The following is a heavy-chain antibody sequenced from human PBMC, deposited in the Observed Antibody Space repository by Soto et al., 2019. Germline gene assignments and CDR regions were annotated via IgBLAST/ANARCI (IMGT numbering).Heavy chain of an antibody. CDR3: ARGRYGDY. CDR1: GYAFTTYG. CDR2: ISAHNGNT. J-gene: IGHJ4*02. D-gene: IGHD1-1*01. V-gene: IGHV1-18*01. Sequence: QVHLVQSGAEVKKPGASVKVSCKGSGYAFTTYGITWVRQAPGQGLEWMGWISAHNGNTNYAQKLQGRATVTRDTSTCTAYMELRRLRSDATAVYYCARGRYGDYWGQGALVTVSS.